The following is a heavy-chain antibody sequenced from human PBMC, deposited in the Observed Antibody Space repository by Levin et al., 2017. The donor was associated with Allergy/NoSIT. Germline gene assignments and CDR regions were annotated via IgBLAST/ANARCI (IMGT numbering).Heavy chain of an antibody. J-gene: IGHJ6*02. CDR1: GDSINYRNSY. V-gene: IGHV4-39*01. D-gene: IGHD2-2*01. Sequence: GSLRLSCSVSGDSINYRNSYWGWFRQPPGKGLEWIGSIYYSGTTYYNPSLKSRVTILVDTSNNQFSLKLTSVTAADTAFYYCARHCNTTGCSWSAMDVWGQGTTVTVSS. CDR3: ARHCNTTGCSWSAMDV. CDR2: IYYSGTT.